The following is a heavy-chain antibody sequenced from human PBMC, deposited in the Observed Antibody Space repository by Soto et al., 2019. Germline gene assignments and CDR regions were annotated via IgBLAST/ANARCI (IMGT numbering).Heavy chain of an antibody. CDR1: GGSISSGDYY. Sequence: SETLSLTCTVSGGSISSGDYYWSWIRQPPRKGLEWIGYIYYSGSTYYNPSLKSRVTISVDTSKNQFSLKLSSVTAADTAVYYCARASIAAAGTFDYWGQGTLVTVSS. V-gene: IGHV4-30-4*01. CDR3: ARASIAAAGTFDY. D-gene: IGHD6-13*01. J-gene: IGHJ4*02. CDR2: IYYSGST.